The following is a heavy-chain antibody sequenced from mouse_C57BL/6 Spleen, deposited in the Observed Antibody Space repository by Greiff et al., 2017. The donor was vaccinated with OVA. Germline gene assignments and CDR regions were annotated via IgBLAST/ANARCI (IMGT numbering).Heavy chain of an antibody. J-gene: IGHJ2*01. Sequence: VQLKQSVAELVRPGASVKLSCTASGFNIKNTYMHWVKQRPEQGLEWIGRIDPANGNTKYAPKFQGKATLTADTSSNTAYLQLSSLKSEDTAIYYGAREKGNLALYSNYGDWGQGTTLTVSS. CDR2: IDPANGNT. CDR1: GFNIKNTY. D-gene: IGHD2-5*01. CDR3: AREKGNLALYSNYGD. V-gene: IGHV14-3*01.